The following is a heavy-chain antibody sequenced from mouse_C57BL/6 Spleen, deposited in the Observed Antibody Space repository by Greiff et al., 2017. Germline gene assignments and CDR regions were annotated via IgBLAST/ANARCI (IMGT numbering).Heavy chain of an antibody. CDR2: IHPNSGST. J-gene: IGHJ4*01. D-gene: IGHD2-1*01. V-gene: IGHV1-64*01. CDR3: ARGGNRYAMDY. CDR1: GYTFTSYW. Sequence: QVQLQQPGAELVKPGASVKLSCKASGYTFTSYWMHWVKQRPGQGLEWIGMIHPNSGSTNYTEKFKSKATLTVDKSSSPAYMQISSLTSEDSAVYYGARGGNRYAMDYWGQGTSVTVSS.